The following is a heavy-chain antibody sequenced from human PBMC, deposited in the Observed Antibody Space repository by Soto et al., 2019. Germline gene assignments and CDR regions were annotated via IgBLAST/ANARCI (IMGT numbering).Heavy chain of an antibody. V-gene: IGHV1-8*02. CDR1: GYTFTSYG. Sequence: ASVKVSCKASGYTFTSYGISWVRQAPGQGLEWMGWMNPNSGNTNYAQKFQGRVTMTTNTSISTAYMELSSLRSEDTAVYYCARGNGYSYYYYYMDVWGKGTTVTVSS. D-gene: IGHD6-13*01. J-gene: IGHJ6*03. CDR3: ARGNGYSYYYYYMDV. CDR2: MNPNSGNT.